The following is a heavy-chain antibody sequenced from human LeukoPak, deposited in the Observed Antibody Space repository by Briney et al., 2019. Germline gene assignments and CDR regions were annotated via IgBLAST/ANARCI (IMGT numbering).Heavy chain of an antibody. Sequence: SVKVSCKASGGTFSSYAISWVRQAPGQGLEWMGGIIPIFGTANYAQKFQGRVTITADESTSTAYMELSSLRSEDTAVCYCARVRRRSSYTQFDYWGQGTLVTVSS. D-gene: IGHD3-16*02. CDR2: IIPIFGTA. J-gene: IGHJ4*02. V-gene: IGHV1-69*13. CDR1: GGTFSSYA. CDR3: ARVRRRSSYTQFDY.